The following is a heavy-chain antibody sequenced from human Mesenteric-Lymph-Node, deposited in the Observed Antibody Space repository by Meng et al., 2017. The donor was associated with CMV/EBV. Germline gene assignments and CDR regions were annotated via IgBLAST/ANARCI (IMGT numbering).Heavy chain of an antibody. CDR2: INPKTGGR. V-gene: IGHV1-2*06. J-gene: IGHJ4*02. Sequence: QVQLVQSGAEVKKPGASVRVSCKAFGYTFINYYINWVPQAPGQGLEWMGRINPKTGGRSYAQNFQGRVTMTRDTSINTAYMEVNRLNSDDTAMYYCARDRDTDWYSPFDYWGPGTLVTVSS. CDR1: GYTFINYY. D-gene: IGHD3-9*01. CDR3: ARDRDTDWYSPFDY.